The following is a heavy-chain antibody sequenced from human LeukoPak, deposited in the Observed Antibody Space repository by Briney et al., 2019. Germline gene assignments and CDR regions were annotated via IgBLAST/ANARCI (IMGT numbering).Heavy chain of an antibody. V-gene: IGHV1-2*02. CDR3: ARAGSRWQLDLNY. CDR2: INPNSGGT. Sequence: ASVKVSCKDSGYTFTGYYMHWVRQAPGQGLEWMGWINPNSGGTNYAQKFQGRVTMTRDTSISTAYMELSRLRSDDTAVYYCARAGSRWQLDLNYWGQGTLVTVSS. D-gene: IGHD6-6*01. CDR1: GYTFTGYY. J-gene: IGHJ4*02.